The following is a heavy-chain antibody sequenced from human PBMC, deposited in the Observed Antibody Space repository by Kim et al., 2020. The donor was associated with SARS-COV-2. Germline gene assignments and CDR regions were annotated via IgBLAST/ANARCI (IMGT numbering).Heavy chain of an antibody. CDR2: IYPGDSDT. J-gene: IGHJ3*02. V-gene: IGHV5-51*01. CDR1: GYSFTSYW. CDR3: AIPSHGSGTKRGPSGAFDI. Sequence: GESLKISCKGSGYSFTSYWIGWVRQMPGKGLEWMGIIYPGDSDTRYSPSFQGQVTISADKSISTAYLQWSSLKASDTAMYYCAIPSHGSGTKRGPSGAFDIWGQGTMVTVSS. D-gene: IGHD3-10*01.